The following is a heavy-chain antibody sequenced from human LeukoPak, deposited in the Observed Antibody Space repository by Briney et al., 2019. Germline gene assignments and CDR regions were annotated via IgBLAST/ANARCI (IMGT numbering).Heavy chain of an antibody. D-gene: IGHD2-15*01. CDR2: IYPGDSDT. CDR3: ARQKYCSGGSCYGDY. Sequence: GASLQISGEGSGSSFTSYWIGGVRQLPGKGLEGMGIIYPGDSDTKDSSSFQGQVTISADKSISTAYLQWSSLKASDTAMYYCARQKYCSGGSCYGDYWGQGTLVTVSS. CDR1: GSSFTSYW. J-gene: IGHJ4*02. V-gene: IGHV5-51*01.